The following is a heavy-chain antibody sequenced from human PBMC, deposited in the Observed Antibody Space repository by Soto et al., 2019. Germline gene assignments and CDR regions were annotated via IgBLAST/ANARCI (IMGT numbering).Heavy chain of an antibody. D-gene: IGHD1-1*01. CDR1: VDTFSDYD. V-gene: IGHV1-8*01. Sequence: GASVKGSCKGSVDTFSDYDINWVRQAPGQGLEWMGWIHLESRKTSLAQKFQGRLTMTGDTSIDTAYMDLTSLTSEDTAVYYCAITPCWIAGMAVWGQGTTVTVSS. CDR2: IHLESRKT. CDR3: AITPCWIAGMAV. J-gene: IGHJ6*02.